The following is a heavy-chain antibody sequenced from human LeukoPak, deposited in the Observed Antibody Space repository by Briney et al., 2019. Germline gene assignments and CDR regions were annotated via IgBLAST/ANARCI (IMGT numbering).Heavy chain of an antibody. CDR1: GFTVSSNY. J-gene: IGHJ4*02. CDR2: IYSGGST. D-gene: IGHD3-22*01. Sequence: GGSLRLSCAASGFTVSSNYMSWVRQAPGKGLEWVSVIYSGGSTYYADSVKGRFTISRDNSKNTLYLQMNSLRAEDTAVYYCARGRPEYYYDSSGYYSRDYLDYWGQGTLVTVSS. CDR3: ARGRPEYYYDSSGYYSRDYLDY. V-gene: IGHV3-66*01.